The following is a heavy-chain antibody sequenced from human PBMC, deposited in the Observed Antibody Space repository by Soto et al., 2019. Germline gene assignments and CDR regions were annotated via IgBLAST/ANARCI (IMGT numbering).Heavy chain of an antibody. J-gene: IGHJ4*02. CDR3: ARRAGGYSDHYDILTGPTRD. CDR2: ISGSGGST. D-gene: IGHD3-9*01. V-gene: IGHV3-23*01. CDR1: GFTFSSYA. Sequence: GGSLRLSCAASGFTFSSYAMSWVRQAPGKGLEWVSAISGSGGSTYYADSVKGRFTISRDNSKNTPYLQMNSLRAEDTAVYYCARRAGGYSDHYDILTGPTRDWGQGTLVTVSS.